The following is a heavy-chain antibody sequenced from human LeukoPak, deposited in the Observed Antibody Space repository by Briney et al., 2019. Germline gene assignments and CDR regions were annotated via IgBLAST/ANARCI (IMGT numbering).Heavy chain of an antibody. J-gene: IGHJ6*03. Sequence: KNGESLKISCKGSGYSFTSYWIGWVRQMPGKGLEWMGVIYPGDSDTRYSPSFQGQVTISADKSISTAYLQWSSLKASDTAMYYCARASKTKKPKIAAAGRYYYYMDVWGKGTTVTVSS. D-gene: IGHD6-13*01. V-gene: IGHV5-51*01. CDR3: ARASKTKKPKIAAAGRYYYYMDV. CDR1: GYSFTSYW. CDR2: IYPGDSDT.